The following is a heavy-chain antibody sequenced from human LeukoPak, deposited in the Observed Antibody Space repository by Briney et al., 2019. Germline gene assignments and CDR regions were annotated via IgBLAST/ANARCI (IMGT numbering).Heavy chain of an antibody. D-gene: IGHD2-2*01. Sequence: GESLKISCKGSGYNFATYWIGWVRQMPGKGLEWMGIIYPGDSDTRYSPSFQGQVTISADKSISTAYLQWSSLKASDTAIYYCARHVDGGSTSCPFDPWGQGTLVTVSS. J-gene: IGHJ5*02. CDR3: ARHVDGGSTSCPFDP. V-gene: IGHV5-51*01. CDR2: IYPGDSDT. CDR1: GYNFATYW.